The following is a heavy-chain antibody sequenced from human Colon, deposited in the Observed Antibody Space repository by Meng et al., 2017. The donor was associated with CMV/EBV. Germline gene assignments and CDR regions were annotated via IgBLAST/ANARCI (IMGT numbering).Heavy chain of an antibody. Sequence: GGSLRLSCAASGFTFGSYAIHWVRQAPGKGLEWVAAISYDGRNKYYADSVKGRFTFSRDNSKSTLYLQMNSLRAEDTAVYYCAKAELRITIFGVVKNYYGMDVWGQGTTVTVSS. J-gene: IGHJ6*02. D-gene: IGHD3-3*01. CDR2: ISYDGRNK. V-gene: IGHV3-30*04. CDR1: GFTFGSYA. CDR3: AKAELRITIFGVVKNYYGMDV.